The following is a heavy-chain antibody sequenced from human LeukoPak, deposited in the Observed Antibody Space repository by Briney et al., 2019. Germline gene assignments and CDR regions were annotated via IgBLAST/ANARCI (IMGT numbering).Heavy chain of an antibody. D-gene: IGHD6-13*01. CDR1: GGTFSSYA. CDR3: ASSPRIAAPAAFDI. Sequence: GASVKVSCKASGGTFSSYAISWVRQAPGQGLEWMGRIIPILGIANYAQKFQGRVTITADKSTSTDYMELSSLRSEDTAVYYCASSPRIAAPAAFDIWGQGRMVTLS. CDR2: IIPILGIA. J-gene: IGHJ3*02. V-gene: IGHV1-69*04.